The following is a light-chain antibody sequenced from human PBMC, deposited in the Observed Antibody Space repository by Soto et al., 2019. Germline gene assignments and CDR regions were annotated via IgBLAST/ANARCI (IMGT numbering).Light chain of an antibody. CDR3: QQYNKWPLT. V-gene: IGKV3-15*01. J-gene: IGKJ4*01. CDR1: QSVSSD. CDR2: GPS. Sequence: EIVLTQSPATLSVSPGERATLSCRAGQSVSSDLAWYQQKPGRAPRLLIYGPSTRATGIPARFSGSGSGTEFTLTISSLQSEDSAVYFCQQYNKWPLTFGGGTKVDIK.